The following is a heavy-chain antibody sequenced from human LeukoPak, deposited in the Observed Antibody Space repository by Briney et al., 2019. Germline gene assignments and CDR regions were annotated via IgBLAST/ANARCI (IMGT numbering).Heavy chain of an antibody. CDR2: MNPNSGNT. V-gene: IGHV1-8*02. CDR3: ARVKPSSGWYYSYYYYYMDV. J-gene: IGHJ6*03. CDR1: SYTFTNYA. Sequence: ASVKVSCKASSYTFTNYAFTWVRQATGQGLEWMGWMNPNSGNTGYAQKFQGRVTMTRNTSISTAYMELSSLRSEDTAVYYCARVKPSSGWYYSYYYYYMDVWGKGTTVTISS. D-gene: IGHD6-19*01.